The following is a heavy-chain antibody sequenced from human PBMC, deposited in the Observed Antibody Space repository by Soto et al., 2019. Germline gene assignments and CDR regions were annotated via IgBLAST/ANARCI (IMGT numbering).Heavy chain of an antibody. CDR1: GYTFTSCG. D-gene: IGHD2-2*01. J-gene: IGHJ5*02. Sequence: GKVSCKASGYTFTSCGISWVRQAPGQGLEWMGWISAYNGNTNYAQKLQGRVTMTTDTSTSTAYMELRSLRSDDTAVYYCASYCSSTSCQNWFDPWGEGTPVTVPS. CDR2: ISAYNGNT. CDR3: ASYCSSTSCQNWFDP. V-gene: IGHV1-18*01.